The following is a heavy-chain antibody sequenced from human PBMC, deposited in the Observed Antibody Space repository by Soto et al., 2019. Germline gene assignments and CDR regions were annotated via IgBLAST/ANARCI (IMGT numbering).Heavy chain of an antibody. D-gene: IGHD2-15*01. CDR1: GITFSSYG. J-gene: IGHJ4*02. CDR2: ISYDGRDK. V-gene: IGHV3-30*03. Sequence: QVQLVESGGGVVQPGRSLRLSCAASGITFSSYGIHWVRQGPGKGLEWVAAISYDGRDKYYADSVRGRFTISRDNSKNTLFLQMNSLRPDDTAVFFCVLGYWSGGHRCYLDYWGQGTLVTVSP. CDR3: VLGYWSGGHRCYLDY.